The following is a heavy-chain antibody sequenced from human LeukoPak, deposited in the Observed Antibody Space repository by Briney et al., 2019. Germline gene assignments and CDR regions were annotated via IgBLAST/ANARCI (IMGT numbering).Heavy chain of an antibody. CDR3: ARGGSGYDYRYFDY. V-gene: IGHV1-69*06. J-gene: IGHJ4*02. Sequence: SVKVSCKASGGTFSSYAISWVRQTLGQGPEWMGGIIPIFGTANYAQKFQGRVTITADKSTSTAYMELSSLRSEDTAVYYCARGGSGYDYRYFDYWGQGTLVTVSS. CDR2: IIPIFGTA. D-gene: IGHD5-12*01. CDR1: GGTFSSYA.